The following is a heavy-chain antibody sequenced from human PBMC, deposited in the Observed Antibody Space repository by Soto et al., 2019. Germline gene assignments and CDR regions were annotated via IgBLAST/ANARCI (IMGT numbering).Heavy chain of an antibody. D-gene: IGHD2-2*01. J-gene: IGHJ6*02. CDR1: GYTFTSYY. CDR2: INPSGGST. CDR3: ARDYPPYCSSTSCYLPNYYYYYGMDV. V-gene: IGHV1-46*01. Sequence: ASVKVSCKASGYTFTSYYMHWVRQAPGQGLEWMGIINPSGGSTSYAQKFQGRVTMTRDTSTSTVYMELSSLGSEDTAVYYCARDYPPYCSSTSCYLPNYYYYYGMDVWGQGTTVTVSS.